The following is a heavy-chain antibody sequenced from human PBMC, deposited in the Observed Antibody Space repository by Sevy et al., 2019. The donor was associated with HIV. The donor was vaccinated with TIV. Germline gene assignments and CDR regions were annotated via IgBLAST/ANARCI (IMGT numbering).Heavy chain of an antibody. J-gene: IGHJ4*02. Sequence: GGSLRLSCAASGLRVTANYLSWVRQAPGKGLEWVSFTYSGGATDYSDSVKGRLTISRDNSKNTLYLQMNSLSAEDTDVYFCARSYRGVKAYYFDYWGQGAMVTVSS. V-gene: IGHV3-53*01. CDR1: GLRVTANY. D-gene: IGHD3-10*01. CDR3: ARSYRGVKAYYFDY. CDR2: TYSGGAT.